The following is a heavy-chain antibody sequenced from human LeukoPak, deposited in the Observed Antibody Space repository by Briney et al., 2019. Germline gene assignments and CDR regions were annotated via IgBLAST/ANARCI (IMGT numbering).Heavy chain of an antibody. J-gene: IGHJ4*02. CDR3: AKVSWANYFDY. V-gene: IGHV3-23*01. CDR2: ISGSGGNT. Sequence: GGSLRLSCAASGFTFSSYAMSWVRQAPGKGLEWVSGISGSGGNTHYADSVRGRFTISRDKSKNTLYLQRNSLRAEDTAIYYCAKVSWANYFDYWGRGTLVTVSS. D-gene: IGHD6-13*01. CDR1: GFTFSSYA.